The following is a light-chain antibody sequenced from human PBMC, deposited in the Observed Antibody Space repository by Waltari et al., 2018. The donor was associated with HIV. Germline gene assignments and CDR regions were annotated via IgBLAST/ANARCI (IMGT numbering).Light chain of an antibody. Sequence: QSALTQPASVSGSPGTSIPVSCTGTSSYGGGCNFRSRYQQHPGKAPKLIIFDVFKRPAGVSERFSGSRSGNTASLTVSGLQAEDEADYYCCSYAGSRTWVFGGGTALTVL. CDR1: SSYGGGCNF. J-gene: IGLJ3*02. V-gene: IGLV2-23*02. CDR3: CSYAGSRTWV. CDR2: DVF.